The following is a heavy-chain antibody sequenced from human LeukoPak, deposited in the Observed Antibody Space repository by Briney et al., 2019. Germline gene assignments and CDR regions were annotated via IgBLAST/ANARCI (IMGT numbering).Heavy chain of an antibody. D-gene: IGHD1-26*01. Sequence: GGSLRLSCAASGFTFSSYGMHWVRQAPGKGLEWVAFIRYDGSNKYYADSVKGRFTISRDNSKNTLYLQMNSLRAEDTAVYYCAKDRVVRGSYYGSGYWGQGTLVTVSS. CDR1: GFTFSSYG. CDR3: AKDRVVRGSYYGSGY. CDR2: IRYDGSNK. J-gene: IGHJ4*02. V-gene: IGHV3-30*02.